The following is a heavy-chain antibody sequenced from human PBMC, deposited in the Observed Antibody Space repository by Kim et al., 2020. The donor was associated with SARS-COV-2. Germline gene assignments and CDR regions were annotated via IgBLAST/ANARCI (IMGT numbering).Heavy chain of an antibody. V-gene: IGHV3-11*01. J-gene: IGHJ4*02. Sequence: GGSLRLSCAASGFTFSDYYMSWIRQAPGKGLEWVSYISSSGSTIYYADSVKGRFTISRDNAKNSLYLQMNSLRAEDTAVYYCARVFSSGWLYYFDYWGQGTLVTVSS. CDR3: ARVFSSGWLYYFDY. CDR1: GFTFSDYY. CDR2: ISSSGSTI. D-gene: IGHD6-19*01.